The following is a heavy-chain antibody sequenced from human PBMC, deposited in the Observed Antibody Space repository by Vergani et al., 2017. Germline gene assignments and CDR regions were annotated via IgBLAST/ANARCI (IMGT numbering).Heavy chain of an antibody. J-gene: IGHJ4*02. D-gene: IGHD3-16*02. V-gene: IGHV4-34*01. Sequence: QVQLQEWGAGLLKTSETLSLTCGVSGGSSSDYYWSWIRQAPGMGLEWIGEVNHGGSTNYNPSLKSRVSISVDTSKNQFSLQLTSVTAADSALYFCASIXRAPTRRNPPPDYWGQGILVTVSS. CDR3: ASIXRAPTRRNPPPDY. CDR1: GGSSSDYY. CDR2: VNHGGST.